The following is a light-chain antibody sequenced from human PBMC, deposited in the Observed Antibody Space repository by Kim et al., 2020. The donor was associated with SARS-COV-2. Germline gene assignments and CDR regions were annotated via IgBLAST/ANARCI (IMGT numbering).Light chain of an antibody. Sequence: SPGDSATLSCRASQSVSSNFAWYQQRPGQAPRLLIYGASTRATDVPARFSGSGSGTEFTLTISSLQSEDFATYFCQQYSLWPALSFGGGTKVDIK. V-gene: IGKV3-15*01. J-gene: IGKJ4*01. CDR1: QSVSSN. CDR2: GAS. CDR3: QQYSLWPALS.